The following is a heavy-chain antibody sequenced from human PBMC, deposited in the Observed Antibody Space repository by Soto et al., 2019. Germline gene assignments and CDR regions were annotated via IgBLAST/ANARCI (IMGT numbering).Heavy chain of an antibody. J-gene: IGHJ4*02. CDR2: ISGSGGST. D-gene: IGHD6-13*01. V-gene: IGHV3-23*01. Sequence: PGGAPRLSRAASGFTFCSYAISWGRPAPGKGLEWVSAISGSGGSTYYADSVKGRFTISRDNSKNTLYLQMNSLRAEDTAVYYCAKDIRVAAAGLFDYWGQGTLVTVSS. CDR3: AKDIRVAAAGLFDY. CDR1: GFTFCSYA.